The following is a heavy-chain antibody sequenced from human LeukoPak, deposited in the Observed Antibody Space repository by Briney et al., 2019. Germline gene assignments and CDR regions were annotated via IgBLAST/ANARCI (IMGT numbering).Heavy chain of an antibody. V-gene: IGHV3-23*01. J-gene: IGHJ3*02. CDR1: GFTFSTYA. CDR3: ARDSSGWYHAFDI. CDR2: IGGSGGST. Sequence: PGGSLRLSCAASGFTFSTYAMTWVRQAPGMGLEWVSAIGGSGGSTYSADSVKGRFTISRDNSKNTLYLQMNSLRAEDTAVYYCARDSSGWYHAFDIWGQGTMVTVSS. D-gene: IGHD6-19*01.